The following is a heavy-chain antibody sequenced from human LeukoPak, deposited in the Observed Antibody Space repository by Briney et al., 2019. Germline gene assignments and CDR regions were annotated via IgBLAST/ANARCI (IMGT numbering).Heavy chain of an antibody. CDR2: IYPGDSDT. V-gene: IGHV5-51*01. CDR1: GYRFTSYW. Sequence: GESLKISCKGSGYRFTSYWIGWVRQMPGKGLEWMGIIYPGDSDTRYSPSFQGQVTISADKSISTAYLQWSSLKTSDTAIYYCARRGESSSWYSDYWGQGTLVTVSS. CDR3: ARRGESSSWYSDY. D-gene: IGHD6-13*01. J-gene: IGHJ4*02.